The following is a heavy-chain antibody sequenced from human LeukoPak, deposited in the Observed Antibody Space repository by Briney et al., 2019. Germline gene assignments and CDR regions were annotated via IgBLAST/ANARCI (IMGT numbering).Heavy chain of an antibody. CDR1: GFTFSSYV. V-gene: IGHV3-23*01. CDR2: ISGSGGST. J-gene: IGHJ5*02. Sequence: PGGSLRLSCAASGFTFSSYVMTWVRQAPGKGLEWVSSISGSGGSTYYADSVQGRFTISRDNSKNTLYVQMNSLRAEDTAVYYCAKVGGISFLGWIDPWGQGTLVTVSS. D-gene: IGHD1-26*01. CDR3: AKVGGISFLGWIDP.